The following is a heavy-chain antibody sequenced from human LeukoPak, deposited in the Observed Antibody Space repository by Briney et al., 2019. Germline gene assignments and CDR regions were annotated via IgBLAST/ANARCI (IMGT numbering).Heavy chain of an antibody. CDR3: ASYLLEDYGDYEVDY. CDR1: GFTVSSNY. J-gene: IGHJ4*02. CDR2: IYSGGST. Sequence: GGSLRLSCAASGFTVSSNYMSWVRQAPGKGLEWVSVIYSGGSTYYADSVKGRFTISRDNSKNTLYLQMNSLRAEDTAVYYCASYLLEDYGDYEVDYWGQGTLVTVSS. V-gene: IGHV3-66*01. D-gene: IGHD4-17*01.